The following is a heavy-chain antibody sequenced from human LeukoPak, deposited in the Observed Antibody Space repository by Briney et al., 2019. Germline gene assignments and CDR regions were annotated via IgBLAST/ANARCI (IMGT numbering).Heavy chain of an antibody. Sequence: SETLSLTCTVTGDSISSYYWSWIRQPPGKGLEWIGYIYYSGSTNYNPSLKSRVTISVDTSKNQFSLKLSSVTAADTAVYYCARVTGYMIEDYFDYWGQGTLVTVSS. CDR3: ARVTGYMIEDYFDY. J-gene: IGHJ4*02. V-gene: IGHV4-59*01. CDR2: IYYSGST. CDR1: GDSISSYY. D-gene: IGHD3-22*01.